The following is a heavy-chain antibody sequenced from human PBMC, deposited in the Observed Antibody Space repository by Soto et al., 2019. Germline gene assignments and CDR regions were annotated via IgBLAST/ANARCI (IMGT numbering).Heavy chain of an antibody. J-gene: IGHJ5*02. CDR1: GGTFSSYA. CDR3: ASASYSSGLGWFDP. CDR2: IIPIFGTA. V-gene: IGHV1-69*01. Sequence: QVQLVQSGAEVKKPGSSVKVSCKASGGTFSSYAISWVRQAPGQGLEWMGGIIPIFGTANYAQKFQGRVTITADESTSTAYTELSSLRSEDTAVYYCASASYSSGLGWFDPWGQGTLVTVSS. D-gene: IGHD6-19*01.